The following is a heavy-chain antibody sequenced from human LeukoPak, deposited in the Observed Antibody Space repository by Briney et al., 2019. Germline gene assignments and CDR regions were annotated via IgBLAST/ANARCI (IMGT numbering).Heavy chain of an antibody. CDR2: IRYDGSNK. CDR1: GFTFSSYG. CDR3: AKDQRQWLRLSYYYYGMDV. D-gene: IGHD5-12*01. Sequence: PGGSLRLSCAASGFTFSSYGMHWVRQAPGKGLEWVAFIRYDGSNKYYADSVKGRFTISRDNSKNTLYLQTNSLRAEDTAVYYCAKDQRQWLRLSYYYYGMDVWGQGTTVTVSS. V-gene: IGHV3-30*02. J-gene: IGHJ6*02.